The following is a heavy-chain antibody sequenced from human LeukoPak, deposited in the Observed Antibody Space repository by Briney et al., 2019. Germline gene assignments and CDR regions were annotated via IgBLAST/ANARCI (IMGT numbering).Heavy chain of an antibody. CDR2: IYTSGST. CDR1: GGSISSGSYY. Sequence: SETLSLTCTVSGGSISSGSYYWSWIRQPAGKGLEWIGRIYTSGSTNYNPSLKSRVTISVDTSKNQFSLKLSSVTAADTAVYYCARENLVRLYYYYMDVWGKGTTVTVSS. D-gene: IGHD6-13*01. J-gene: IGHJ6*03. CDR3: ARENLVRLYYYYMDV. V-gene: IGHV4-61*02.